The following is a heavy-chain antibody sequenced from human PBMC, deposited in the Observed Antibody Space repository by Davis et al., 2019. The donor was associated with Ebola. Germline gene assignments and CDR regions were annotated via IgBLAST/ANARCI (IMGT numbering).Heavy chain of an antibody. J-gene: IGHJ6*04. CDR2: IWYDGSNK. CDR1: GFTFSSYG. Sequence: GESLKISCAASGFTFSSYGMHWVRQAPGKGLEWVAVIWYDGSNKYYAYSVKGRFTISRYNSKNTLYLQLNSLRPDDTAVYYCARVVLPPYYYDSSGSRPYYGMDVWGKGTTVTVSS. V-gene: IGHV3-33*08. CDR3: ARVVLPPYYYDSSGSRPYYGMDV. D-gene: IGHD3-22*01.